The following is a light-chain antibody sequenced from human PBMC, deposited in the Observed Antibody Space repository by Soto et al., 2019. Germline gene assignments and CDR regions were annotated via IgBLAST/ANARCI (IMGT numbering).Light chain of an antibody. J-gene: IGLJ1*01. V-gene: IGLV1-44*01. CDR2: YDN. Sequence: VVTQPPSASGTPGQRVTISCSGSNSNIGSNTVNWYQQLPGTAPKLLIYYDNLRPSGVPDRISGSKSGTSASLAISGLQSDDEADYYYAAWDDSLNGRVFGTGTKVTVL. CDR1: NSNIGSNT. CDR3: AAWDDSLNGRV.